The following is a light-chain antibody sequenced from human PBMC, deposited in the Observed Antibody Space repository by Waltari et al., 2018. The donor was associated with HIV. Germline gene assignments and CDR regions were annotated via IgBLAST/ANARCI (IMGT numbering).Light chain of an antibody. V-gene: IGLV2-8*01. CDR3: MSYAGGETYV. J-gene: IGLJ1*01. CDR2: DVS. CDR1: SSDVGNYNY. Sequence: QSALTQPPSASGSPGQSVTISCTGTSSDVGNYNYVSWYRQHPGKAPKLMIYDVSKRPSGVPDRFSGSKSGTTASLTVSGLQAEDEADYYCMSYAGGETYVFGSGTKVTVL.